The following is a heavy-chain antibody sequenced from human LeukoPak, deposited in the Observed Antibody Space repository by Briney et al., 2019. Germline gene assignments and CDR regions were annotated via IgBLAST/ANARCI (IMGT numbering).Heavy chain of an antibody. CDR1: GFGFSVYW. CDR3: AKRGFIITFWGPYYFDY. Sequence: GGSLRLSCAASGFGFSVYWMHWVRQAPGKGLEWVAVISYDGSNKYYADSVKGRFTISRDNAKNSLYLQMNSLRAEDTALYYCAKRGFIITFWGPYYFDYWGQGTLVTVSS. V-gene: IGHV3-30*18. D-gene: IGHD3-16*01. J-gene: IGHJ4*02. CDR2: ISYDGSNK.